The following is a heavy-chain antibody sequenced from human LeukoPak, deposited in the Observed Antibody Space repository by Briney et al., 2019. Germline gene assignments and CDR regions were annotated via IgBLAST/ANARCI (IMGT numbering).Heavy chain of an antibody. D-gene: IGHD2-2*01. CDR1: GYTFTSYG. Sequence: GASVKVSCKASGYTFTSYGISWVRQAPGQGLEWMGWISAYNGNTNYAQKLQGRVTMTTDTSTSTAYMELRSLRSDDTAVYYCARERTTRYCSSTSCKYNWFDPWGQGTLVTVSS. V-gene: IGHV1-18*01. J-gene: IGHJ5*02. CDR3: ARERTTRYCSSTSCKYNWFDP. CDR2: ISAYNGNT.